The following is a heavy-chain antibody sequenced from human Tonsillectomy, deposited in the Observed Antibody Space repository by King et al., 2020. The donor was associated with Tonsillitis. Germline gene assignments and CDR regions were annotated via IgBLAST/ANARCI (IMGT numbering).Heavy chain of an antibody. CDR1: GGSFSIYY. V-gene: IGHV4-34*01. CDR2: INPSGST. CDR3: ARGVPPYYYGSGEFDY. Sequence: HVQLQQWGAGLLKPSETLSLPCAVYGGSFSIYYWSWIRQTPGKGLEWIGEINPSGSTNYTPSLKSRVTISVDSSKNQFSLNLTSVTAADTAVYYCARGVPPYYYGSGEFDYWGQGTLVTVSS. J-gene: IGHJ4*02. D-gene: IGHD3-10*01.